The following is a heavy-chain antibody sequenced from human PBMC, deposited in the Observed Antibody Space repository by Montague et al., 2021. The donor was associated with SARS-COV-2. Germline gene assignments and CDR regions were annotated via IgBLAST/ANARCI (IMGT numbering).Heavy chain of an antibody. D-gene: IGHD3-16*02. V-gene: IGHV3-48*03. J-gene: IGHJ3*02. CDR1: GFTFSNYD. CDR2: ISTSAYTT. CDR3: PSDYRSIVGDGLDI. Sequence: SLRLSCAASGFTFSNYDMNWVRHAPGKGPEWISYISTSAYTTSYVDSVNGRFTISRYNGKISLYLQMNSPRVEDTAVYYCPSDYRSIVGDGLDIWGQGTKVTVSS.